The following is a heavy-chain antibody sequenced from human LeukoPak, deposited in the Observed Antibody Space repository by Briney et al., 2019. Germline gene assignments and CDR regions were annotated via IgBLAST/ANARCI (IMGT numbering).Heavy chain of an antibody. CDR3: TTEGALGNWNILETFRDPPFTSGFDY. J-gene: IGHJ4*02. Sequence: PGGSLRLSCAASGFTFSSYWMSWVRQAPGKGLEWVANIKQDGSEKYYVNSVKGRFTISRDDSKNTLYLQMNSLKTEDTAVYYCTTEGALGNWNILETFRDPPFTSGFDYWGQGTLVTVSS. V-gene: IGHV3-7*03. CDR1: GFTFSSYW. CDR2: IKQDGSEK. D-gene: IGHD1/OR15-1a*01.